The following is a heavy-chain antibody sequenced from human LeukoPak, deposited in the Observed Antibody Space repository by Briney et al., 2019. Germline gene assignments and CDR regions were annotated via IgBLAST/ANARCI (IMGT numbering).Heavy chain of an antibody. V-gene: IGHV4-39*01. D-gene: IGHD3-16*02. CDR3: ARHGDYDYVWGSYRPSWFDP. J-gene: IGHJ5*02. CDR2: IYYSGST. CDR1: GGSISSSSYY. Sequence: PSETLSLTCTVSGGSISSSSYYWGWTRQPPGKGLEWIGSIYYSGSTYYNPSLKSRVTISVDTSKNQFSLKLSSVTAADTAVYYCARHGDYDYVWGSYRPSWFDPWGQGTLVTVSS.